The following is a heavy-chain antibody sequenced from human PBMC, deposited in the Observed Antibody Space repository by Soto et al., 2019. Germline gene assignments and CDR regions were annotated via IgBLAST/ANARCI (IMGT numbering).Heavy chain of an antibody. CDR2: IIPALGRP. Sequence: QVQLVQSGAEVKKPGSSVKVSCKASGGTFNSYGFNWVRQAPGHGLEWLGGIIPALGRPNYAQNFQGRVTITADDSTGTAYMELSNLRYDDTAIYYCARGATPFCGGDCDFDFWGQGTLVTVSS. V-gene: IGHV1-69*01. CDR1: GGTFNSYG. D-gene: IGHD2-21*02. CDR3: ARGATPFCGGDCDFDF. J-gene: IGHJ4*02.